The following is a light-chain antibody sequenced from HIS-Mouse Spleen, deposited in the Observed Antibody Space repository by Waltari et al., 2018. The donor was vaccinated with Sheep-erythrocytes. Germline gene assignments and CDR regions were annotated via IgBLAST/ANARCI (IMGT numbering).Light chain of an antibody. CDR2: DVL. CDR3: CSYAGSYNHV. V-gene: IGLV2-11*01. Sequence: QSALTQPRSVSGSPGQSVTISCTGTSSDVGGYNYVSWYQQHPGKAPKLMIYDVLKRPSVVPDLFSGSKSGNTASLTISGLQAEDEADYYCCSYAGSYNHVFATGTKVTVL. CDR1: SSDVGGYNY. J-gene: IGLJ1*01.